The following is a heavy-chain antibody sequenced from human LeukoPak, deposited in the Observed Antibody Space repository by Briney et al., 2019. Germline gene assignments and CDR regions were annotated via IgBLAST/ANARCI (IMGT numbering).Heavy chain of an antibody. CDR1: GGSFSGYY. D-gene: IGHD6-13*01. V-gene: IGHV4-34*01. CDR2: INHSGST. CDR3: ARRLAAAGAFDY. Sequence: SETLSLTCAVYGGSFSGYYWSWIRQPPGKGLEWIGEINHSGSTNYNPSLKSRVTISVDTSKNQFSLNLSSVTAADTAVYYCARRLAAAGAFDYWGQGTLVTVSS. J-gene: IGHJ4*02.